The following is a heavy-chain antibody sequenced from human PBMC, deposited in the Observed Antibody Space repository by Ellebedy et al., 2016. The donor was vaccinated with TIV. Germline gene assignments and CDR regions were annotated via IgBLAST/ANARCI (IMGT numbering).Heavy chain of an antibody. CDR3: AEGRSGWYYFDY. J-gene: IGHJ4*02. CDR2: INQSGRA. V-gene: IGHV4-34*01. Sequence: SETLSLTCTVYGGSFSGYYYSWIRQPPGKGLEWIGEINQSGRATYNPSLKGRVTISVDMSKNQFSLRVSSVTAADTAVYYCAEGRSGWYYFDYWGQGTLVTVSS. CDR1: GGSFSGYY. D-gene: IGHD6-19*01.